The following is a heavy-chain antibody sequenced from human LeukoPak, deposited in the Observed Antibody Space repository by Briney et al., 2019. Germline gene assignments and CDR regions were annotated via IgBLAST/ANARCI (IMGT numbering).Heavy chain of an antibody. Sequence: GGSLRLSCAASGFTFSNDAMTWVRQAPGKGLEWVSGITGNSGSTFYADSVKGRFTISRDNSKNTLYVQMNSLRAEDTAIYYCAKDREYSCSSTSCYYYGMDVWGQGTTVTVSS. CDR3: AKDREYSCSSTSCYYYGMDV. D-gene: IGHD2-2*01. CDR1: GFTFSNDA. J-gene: IGHJ6*02. V-gene: IGHV3-23*01. CDR2: ITGNSGST.